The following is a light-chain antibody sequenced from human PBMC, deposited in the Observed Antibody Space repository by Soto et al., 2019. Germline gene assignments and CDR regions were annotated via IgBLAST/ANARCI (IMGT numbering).Light chain of an antibody. J-gene: IGLJ3*02. Sequence: QSALTQPPSVSGAPGQRVTISCTGSSSNIGAGYDVHWYQQLRGTAPKLLIYGISNRPSGVPDRFSGSKSGTSASLAITGLQAEDEADYYCQSYDSSLSGSVFGGGTKLTVL. CDR1: SSNIGAGYD. V-gene: IGLV1-40*01. CDR3: QSYDSSLSGSV. CDR2: GIS.